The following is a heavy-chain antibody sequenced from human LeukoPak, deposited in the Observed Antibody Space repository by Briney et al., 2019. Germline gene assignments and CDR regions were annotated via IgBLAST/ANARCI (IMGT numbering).Heavy chain of an antibody. CDR2: ITPSATT. J-gene: IGHJ4*02. V-gene: IGHV3-23*01. D-gene: IGHD7-27*01. CDR1: GFAFSNYG. Sequence: GGTLRLSCAASGFAFSNYGMNWVRQAPGNGLEWVSGITPSATTYYADSVTGRFTISRDNSKNTLYLQMNSPRAEDTARYYCAKDGNWARFENWGQGTLVTVSS. CDR3: AKDGNWARFEN.